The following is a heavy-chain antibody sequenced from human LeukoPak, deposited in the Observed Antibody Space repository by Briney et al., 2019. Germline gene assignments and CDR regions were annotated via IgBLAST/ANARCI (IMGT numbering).Heavy chain of an antibody. J-gene: IGHJ4*02. CDR1: GFTFSAYA. CDR2: IWYNGSNE. V-gene: IGHV3-33*08. Sequence: PGGSLRLSCAASGFTFSAYAMTWVRQAPGKGLEWVAVIWYNGSNEKYADSVKGRFTISRDNSKNTLHLQMNSLRAEDTAVYYCATNMYCRGGRCHGFDYWGQGTLVTVSS. CDR3: ATNMYCRGGRCHGFDY. D-gene: IGHD2-15*01.